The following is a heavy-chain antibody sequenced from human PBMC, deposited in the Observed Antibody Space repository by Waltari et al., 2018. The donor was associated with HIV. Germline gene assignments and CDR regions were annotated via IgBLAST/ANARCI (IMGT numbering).Heavy chain of an antibody. Sequence: EVQLVESGGGLVQPGGSLRLSCAASGFTFSSYWMSWVRQAPGKGGGGVANINKDESGKNYGDSVNGRFTISRDKAGNSLYLQMNSLRAEDTAVYYCARGGFYGSGSKVNWGQGTLVTVSS. V-gene: IGHV3-7*04. CDR3: ARGGFYGSGSKVN. CDR2: INKDESGK. J-gene: IGHJ4*02. CDR1: GFTFSSYW. D-gene: IGHD3-10*01.